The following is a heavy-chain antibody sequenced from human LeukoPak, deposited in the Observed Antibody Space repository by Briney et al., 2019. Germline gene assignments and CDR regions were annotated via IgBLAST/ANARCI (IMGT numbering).Heavy chain of an antibody. CDR1: GGSINTDNYY. Sequence: ASETLSLTCTVSGGSINTDNYYWSWIRQHPGKGLEWIGYISYSGTTYYSPSLQSRITISLDTSKNQFSLELSSVTAADTAVYYCARAAWRGSNSRDAFDIWGLGTVVTVSS. V-gene: IGHV4-31*03. J-gene: IGHJ3*02. D-gene: IGHD4-23*01. CDR2: ISYSGTT. CDR3: ARAAWRGSNSRDAFDI.